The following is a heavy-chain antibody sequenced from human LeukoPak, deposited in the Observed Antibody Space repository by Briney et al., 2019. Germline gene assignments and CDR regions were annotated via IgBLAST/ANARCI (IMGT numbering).Heavy chain of an antibody. J-gene: IGHJ5*02. CDR1: GGTFSLYA. V-gene: IGHV1-69*05. CDR2: IIPVYGAA. Sequence: GASVKVSCKSSGGTFSLYAIGWVRQAPGQGLEWMGGIIPVYGAANYAQKFQGRVTIATDESTSTVYMELSSLRSEDTAVYYCASGGEMSSSWYRENWFDPWGQGTLVTVSS. CDR3: ASGGEMSSSWYRENWFDP. D-gene: IGHD6-13*01.